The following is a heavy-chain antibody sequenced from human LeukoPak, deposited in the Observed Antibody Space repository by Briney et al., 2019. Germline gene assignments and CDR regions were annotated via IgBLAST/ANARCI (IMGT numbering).Heavy chain of an antibody. CDR3: AKDQGLRGEEVWDY. CDR1: GFTLSNYA. Sequence: GGSLRLSCADSGFTLSNYAMSWVRQAPGRGLECVSTINDSGGSTYYADSVKGRFTISRDNSKNTVYLQMNSLRVEDTAVYYCAKDQGLRGEEVWDYWGQGTLVTVSS. V-gene: IGHV3-23*01. D-gene: IGHD3-16*01. J-gene: IGHJ4*02. CDR2: INDSGGST.